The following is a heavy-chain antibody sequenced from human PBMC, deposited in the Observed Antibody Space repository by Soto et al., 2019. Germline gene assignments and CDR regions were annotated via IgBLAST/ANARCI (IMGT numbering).Heavy chain of an antibody. V-gene: IGHV4-34*01. D-gene: IGHD2-15*01. J-gene: IGHJ4*02. Sequence: QVQLRQWGAGLLKPSETLSLTCAVYGGSFSGYYWSWIRQPPGKGLEWIGEINHSGSTNYNPSLKSRVTISVDTSKNQFSLKLSSVTAADTAVYYCARGVGIVVVVAATPFDYWGQGTLVTVSS. CDR2: INHSGST. CDR1: GGSFSGYY. CDR3: ARGVGIVVVVAATPFDY.